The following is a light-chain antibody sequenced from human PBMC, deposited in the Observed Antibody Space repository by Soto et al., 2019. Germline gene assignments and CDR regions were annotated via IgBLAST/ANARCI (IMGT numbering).Light chain of an antibody. CDR3: LLYYGGGVV. CDR2: STT. V-gene: IGLV7-43*01. J-gene: IGLJ2*01. Sequence: QTVVTQEPSLTVSPGGTVTLTCASSAGAVTSGYYPNWFQQKPGQPPRALINSTTYKHSWTPARFSGSLLGGKAALTLSGVQPEDEADYYCLLYYGGGVVFGGRTKLTVL. CDR1: AGAVTSGYY.